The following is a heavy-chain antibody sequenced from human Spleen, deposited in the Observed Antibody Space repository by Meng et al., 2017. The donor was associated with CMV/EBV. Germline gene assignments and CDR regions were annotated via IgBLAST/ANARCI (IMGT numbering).Heavy chain of an antibody. J-gene: IGHJ5*02. D-gene: IGHD1-26*01. CDR1: GGSVYSGTYY. CDR2: IYYSGST. Sequence: SETLSLTCTVSGGSVYSGTYYWSWIRQPPGKGLEWIGYIYYSGSTNYNPSLKSRVTISVDTSKNQFSLKLTSVTAADTAMYYCARDLRIVGVVASFDPWGQGTLVTVSS. CDR3: ARDLRIVGVVASFDP. V-gene: IGHV4-61*01.